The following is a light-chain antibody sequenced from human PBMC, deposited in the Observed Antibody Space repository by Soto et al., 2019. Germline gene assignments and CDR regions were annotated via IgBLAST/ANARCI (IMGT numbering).Light chain of an antibody. Sequence: EIVLTQSTGTLSLSPGERATLSCRASQSVSSSHLAWYQQKPGQAPRLLIYGASSRATGIPDRFSGSGSGTDFTLTISRLEPEDFAVYYCQQYGSSKTFGQGTKVEIK. CDR2: GAS. CDR1: QSVSSSH. CDR3: QQYGSSKT. J-gene: IGKJ1*01. V-gene: IGKV3-20*01.